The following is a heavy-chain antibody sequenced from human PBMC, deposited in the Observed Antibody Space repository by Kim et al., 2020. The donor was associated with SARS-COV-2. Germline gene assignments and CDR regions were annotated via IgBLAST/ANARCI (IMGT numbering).Heavy chain of an antibody. V-gene: IGHV4-59*09. CDR2: NT. J-gene: IGHJ4*02. Sequence: NTNYNPSLKSRVTISLDTSKNQFSLKLSSVTPADTAVYYCARGGKYYFDYWGQGTLVTVSS. D-gene: IGHD3-10*01. CDR3: ARGGKYYFDY.